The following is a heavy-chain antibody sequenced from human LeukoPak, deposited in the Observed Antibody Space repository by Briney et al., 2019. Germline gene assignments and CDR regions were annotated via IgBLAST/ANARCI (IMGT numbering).Heavy chain of an antibody. D-gene: IGHD1-1*01. V-gene: IGHV4-34*01. CDR3: VRGVDAAKTGY. CDR1: GTSFSNYY. J-gene: IGHJ4*02. CDR2: ITHSGST. Sequence: PSETPSLTCAVYGTSFSNYYWSWIRQPPGKGLEWIGEITHSGSTNYNPSLKSRVSVSIDTSKDHFSLNLNSVTAADTAVYYCVRGVDAAKTGYWGQGTLVSVSS.